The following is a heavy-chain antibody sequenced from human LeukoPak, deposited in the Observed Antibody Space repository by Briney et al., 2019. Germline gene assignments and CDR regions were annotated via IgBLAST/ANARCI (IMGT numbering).Heavy chain of an antibody. CDR1: GFTFSGYS. CDR2: ISSSSGTI. D-gene: IGHD3-16*01. Sequence: GGSLRLSCAASGFTFSGYSMNWVRQTPGKGLEWLSYISSSSGTIYSADSVKGRFTISRDNAKNLLYLQMNSLRAEDTAVYYCARRGWGGSGFDYWGQGTLVTVSS. CDR3: ARRGWGGSGFDY. J-gene: IGHJ4*02. V-gene: IGHV3-48*01.